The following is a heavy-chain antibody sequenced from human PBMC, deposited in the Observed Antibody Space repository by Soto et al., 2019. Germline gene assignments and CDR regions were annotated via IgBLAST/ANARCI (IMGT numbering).Heavy chain of an antibody. Sequence: SGGSLRLSCAASEFTFSTYAMSWVRQAPGKGLEWVSAISGSGGSTYYADSVKGRFTISRDTSKNTLYLQMNSLRAEDTALYYCAKAYSSNWYDYFDYWGQGTLVTVFS. V-gene: IGHV3-23*01. J-gene: IGHJ4*02. D-gene: IGHD6-13*01. CDR3: AKAYSSNWYDYFDY. CDR1: EFTFSTYA. CDR2: ISGSGGST.